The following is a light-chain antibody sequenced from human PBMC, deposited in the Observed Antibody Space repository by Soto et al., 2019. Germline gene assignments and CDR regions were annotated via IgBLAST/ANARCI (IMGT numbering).Light chain of an antibody. Sequence: QSVLTQPPSASGTPGQRVTISCSGSNCNIGSNTVTWYQQLPRTAPKLLIYSNNQRPSGIPDRFSGSKSGTSASLAISGLQSEDEADYYCAAWDDSLHGWVFGGGTQLTVL. CDR3: AAWDDSLHGWV. CDR1: NCNIGSNT. CDR2: SNN. J-gene: IGLJ3*02. V-gene: IGLV1-44*01.